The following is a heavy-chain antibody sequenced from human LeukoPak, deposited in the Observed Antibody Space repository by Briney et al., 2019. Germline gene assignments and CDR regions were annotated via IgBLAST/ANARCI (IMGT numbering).Heavy chain of an antibody. D-gene: IGHD3-22*01. CDR1: GFTFSSYG. J-gene: IGHJ4*02. V-gene: IGHV3-33*01. CDR3: AREVIEDYDSPFSIDY. Sequence: PGGSLRLSCAASGFTFSSYGMHWVRQAPGKGLEWVAVIWYDGSNKYYADSVKGRFTISRDNSKNTLYLQMNSLRAEDTAVYYCAREVIEDYDSPFSIDYWGQGTLVTVSS. CDR2: IWYDGSNK.